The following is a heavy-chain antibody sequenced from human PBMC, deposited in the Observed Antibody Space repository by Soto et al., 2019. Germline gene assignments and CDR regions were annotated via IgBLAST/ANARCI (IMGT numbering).Heavy chain of an antibody. Sequence: HPGGSLRLSCAASGFTFSSYDMHWVRQATGKGLEWVSAIGTAGDTYYPGSVKGRFTISRENAKNSLYLQMNSLRAGDTAVYYCARGLPSRYYFDYWGQGTLVTVSS. D-gene: IGHD6-13*01. V-gene: IGHV3-13*01. CDR1: GFTFSSYD. CDR3: ARGLPSRYYFDY. J-gene: IGHJ4*02. CDR2: IGTAGDT.